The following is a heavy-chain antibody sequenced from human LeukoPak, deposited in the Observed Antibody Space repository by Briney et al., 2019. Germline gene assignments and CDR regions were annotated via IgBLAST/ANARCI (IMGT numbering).Heavy chain of an antibody. CDR1: GGSISSGDYY. CDR2: IYYSGST. D-gene: IGHD1-1*01. Sequence: SQTLSLTCTVSGGSISSGDYYWSLIRQPPGKGLEWIGYIYYSGSTYYNPSLKSRVTISVDTSKNQFSLKLSSVTAADTAVYYCARDILPVGTTGTSELTDYWGQGTLVTVSS. CDR3: ARDILPVGTTGTSELTDY. V-gene: IGHV4-30-4*01. J-gene: IGHJ4*02.